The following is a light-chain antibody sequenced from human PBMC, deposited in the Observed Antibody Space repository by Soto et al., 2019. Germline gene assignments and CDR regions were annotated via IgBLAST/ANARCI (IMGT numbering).Light chain of an antibody. CDR2: AAS. CDR1: QSINTY. V-gene: IGKV1-39*01. Sequence: IQMTQSPSSLSAFEGDRVTMTCRASQSINTYVNWYQQKPGKAPKLLIYAASSLQSGVPSRFSGGGFGTDFTLTISSLQFEDFATYYCQQSYSTPRTFGQGTKVDIK. J-gene: IGKJ1*01. CDR3: QQSYSTPRT.